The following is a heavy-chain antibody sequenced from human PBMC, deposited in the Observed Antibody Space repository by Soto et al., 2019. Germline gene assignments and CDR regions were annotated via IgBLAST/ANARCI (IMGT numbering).Heavy chain of an antibody. Sequence: QVQLVQSGAALKKHGSSVKVSCKASGATFSSYGISWVRQAPGQGLEWMGGITPMFDRANYAQRFQGRVTITADESTSTIYMEVSSLRSEDTAVYYCASQHAVRRSYPFDLGGHRTVVTVSS. J-gene: IGHJ5*02. CDR3: ASQHAVRRSYPFDL. CDR2: ITPMFDRA. D-gene: IGHD1-26*01. V-gene: IGHV1-69*01. CDR1: GATFSSYG.